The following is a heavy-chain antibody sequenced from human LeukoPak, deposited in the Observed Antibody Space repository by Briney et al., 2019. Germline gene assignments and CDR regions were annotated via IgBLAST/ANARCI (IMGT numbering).Heavy chain of an antibody. V-gene: IGHV4-39*01. CDR1: GGSISSSSYY. J-gene: IGHJ4*02. Sequence: SETLSLTCTVSGGSISSSSYYWGWIRQPPGKGLEWIGSIYYSGSTYYNPSLKSRVTISVDTSKNQFSLKLSSVTAADTAVYYCARHGIAALYYWGQGTLVTVSS. CDR3: ARHGIAALYY. D-gene: IGHD6-6*01. CDR2: IYYSGST.